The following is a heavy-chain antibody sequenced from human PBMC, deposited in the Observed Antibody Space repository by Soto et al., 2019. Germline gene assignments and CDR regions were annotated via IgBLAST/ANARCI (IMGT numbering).Heavy chain of an antibody. CDR3: AAELTTGTDHYYYYGMDV. CDR1: GFTFTSSA. J-gene: IGHJ6*02. V-gene: IGHV1-58*01. Sequence: VASVKVSCKASGFTFTSSAVQWVRQARGQRLEWIGWIVVGSGNTNYAQKFQERVTITRDMSTSTAYMELSSLRSEDTAVYYCAAELTTGTDHYYYYGMDVWGQGTTVTVSS. D-gene: IGHD1-1*01. CDR2: IVVGSGNT.